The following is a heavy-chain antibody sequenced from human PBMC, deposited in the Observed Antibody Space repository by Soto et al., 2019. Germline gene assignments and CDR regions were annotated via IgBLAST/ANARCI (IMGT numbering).Heavy chain of an antibody. CDR2: IKQDGSED. J-gene: IGHJ4*02. Sequence: GGSLRLSCAASGFTFNKYWMSWVRQAPGRGLEWVANIKQDGSEDYYVDSVKGRFTISRDNAKNSLYLQMNSLRAEETAVYYCARGMFRAFDYWGQGTLVTVSS. CDR3: ARGMFRAFDY. D-gene: IGHD3-10*02. CDR1: GFTFNKYW. V-gene: IGHV3-7*03.